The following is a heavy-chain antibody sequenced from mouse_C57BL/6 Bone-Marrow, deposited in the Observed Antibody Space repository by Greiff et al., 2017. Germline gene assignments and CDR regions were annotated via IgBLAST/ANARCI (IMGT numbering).Heavy chain of an antibody. CDR2: IYPGIGNT. Sequence: VQLQQSGPELVKPGASVKISCKASGYSFTSYYIHWVKQRPGQGLEWIGWIYPGIGNTKYNEKFNGKATLTADSSSSTAYMQLSSLTSEDSAVYYSVRDYDISYWYAGDYWGERTSVTVSS. J-gene: IGHJ4*01. CDR1: GYSFTSYY. D-gene: IGHD1-1*01. CDR3: VRDYDISYWYAGDY. V-gene: IGHV1-66*01.